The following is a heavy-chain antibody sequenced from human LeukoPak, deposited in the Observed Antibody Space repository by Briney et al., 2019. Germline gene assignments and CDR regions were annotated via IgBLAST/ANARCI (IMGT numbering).Heavy chain of an antibody. J-gene: IGHJ4*02. Sequence: GASVKVSCKASGYTFTSYDINWVRQATGQGLGWMGWMNPNSGNTGYAQKFQGRVTMTRNTSISTAYMELSSLRSEDTAVYYCARALYSYGSIDYWGQGTLVTVSS. CDR3: ARALYSYGSIDY. D-gene: IGHD5-18*01. V-gene: IGHV1-8*01. CDR2: MNPNSGNT. CDR1: GYTFTSYD.